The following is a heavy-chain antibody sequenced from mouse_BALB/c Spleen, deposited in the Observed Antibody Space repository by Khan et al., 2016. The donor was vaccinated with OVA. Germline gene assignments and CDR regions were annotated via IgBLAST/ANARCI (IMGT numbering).Heavy chain of an antibody. D-gene: IGHD2-1*01. J-gene: IGHJ3*01. CDR3: IRSGYGTFAY. CDR2: INPSDGDT. V-gene: IGHV1S81*02. Sequence: VQLQQSGAELVKPGASVKLSCKASGYTFTSYYMYWVKQRPGQGLEWIGEINPSDGDTKFNEKLRRKAKLTVEKSSNTAYMQLSSLTSEYSAGYYCIRSGYGTFAYWGQGTLVTVSA. CDR1: GYTFTSYY.